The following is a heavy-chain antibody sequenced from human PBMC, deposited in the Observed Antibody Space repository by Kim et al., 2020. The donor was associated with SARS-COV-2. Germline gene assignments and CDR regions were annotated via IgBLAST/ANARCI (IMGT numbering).Heavy chain of an antibody. D-gene: IGHD2-2*01. Sequence: GGSLRLSCAASGFTFSSYGMHWVRQAPGKGLEWVAVISYDGSNKYYADSVKGRFTISRDNSKNTLYLQMNSLRAEDTAVYYCAKDYDQYQLLWVFDYWGQGTLVTVSS. CDR3: AKDYDQYQLLWVFDY. CDR1: GFTFSSYG. J-gene: IGHJ4*02. V-gene: IGHV3-30*18. CDR2: ISYDGSNK.